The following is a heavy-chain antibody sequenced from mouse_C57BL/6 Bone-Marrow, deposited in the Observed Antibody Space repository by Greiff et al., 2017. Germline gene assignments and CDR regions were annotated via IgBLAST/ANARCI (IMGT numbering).Heavy chain of an antibody. Sequence: QVQLQQPGAELVKPGASVKLSCKASGYTFTSHWMQWVKQRPGQGLEWIGEIDPSDSYTNYNQKFKGKATLTVDTSSSTAYMQLSSLTSEDSAVYYCARCSYYYGSSYWFAYWGQGTLVTVSA. V-gene: IGHV1-50*01. D-gene: IGHD1-1*01. CDR3: ARCSYYYGSSYWFAY. CDR1: GYTFTSHW. CDR2: IDPSDSYT. J-gene: IGHJ3*01.